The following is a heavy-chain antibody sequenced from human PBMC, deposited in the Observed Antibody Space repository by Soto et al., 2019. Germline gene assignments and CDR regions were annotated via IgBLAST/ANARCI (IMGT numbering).Heavy chain of an antibody. CDR2: IIPIFGTA. CDR3: ARAVPSVVTAHPDAFDI. Sequence: QVQLVQSGAEVKKPGSSVKVSCKASGGTFSSYAISWVRQAPGQGLEWMGGIIPIFGTANYAQKFQGRVTIDADESASRAYKELSSLRSEHTDVYYCARAVPSVVTAHPDAFDIWGQGTMVTVS. CDR1: GGTFSSYA. V-gene: IGHV1-69*01. J-gene: IGHJ3*02. D-gene: IGHD2-21*02.